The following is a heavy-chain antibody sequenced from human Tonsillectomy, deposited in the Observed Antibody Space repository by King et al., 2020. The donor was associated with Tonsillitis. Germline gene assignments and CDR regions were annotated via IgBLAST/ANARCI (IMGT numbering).Heavy chain of an antibody. CDR2: IYYSGST. CDR3: ARGYADFRSAYYHAFDY. CDR1: GGSISSYY. D-gene: IGHD3-3*01. Sequence: VQLQESGPGLVKPSETLSLTCTVSGGSISSYYWSWIRQAPGKGLEWIGYIYYSGSTNYNPSLKSRVTISVDTSKNQFSLKLSSLTAADTAVYYFARGYADFRSAYYHAFDYWGQGTLVTVSS. V-gene: IGHV4-59*01. J-gene: IGHJ4*02.